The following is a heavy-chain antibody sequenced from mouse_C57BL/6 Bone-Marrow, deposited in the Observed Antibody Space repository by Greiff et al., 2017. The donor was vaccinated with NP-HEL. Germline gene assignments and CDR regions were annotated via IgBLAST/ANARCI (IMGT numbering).Heavy chain of an antibody. Sequence: VQLQQSGAELVRPGASVKLSCKASGYTFTNYYINWVKQRPGQGLEWIARIYPGSGNTYYNEKFKGKATLTAEKSSSTAYMQLSSLTSEDSAVYFCARGDYGSNLYYFDYWGQGTTLTVSS. CDR3: ARGDYGSNLYYFDY. CDR2: IYPGSGNT. V-gene: IGHV1-76*01. J-gene: IGHJ2*01. CDR1: GYTFTNYY. D-gene: IGHD1-1*01.